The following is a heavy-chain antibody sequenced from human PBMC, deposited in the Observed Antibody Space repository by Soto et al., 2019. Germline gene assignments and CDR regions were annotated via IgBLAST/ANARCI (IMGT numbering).Heavy chain of an antibody. CDR1: GDSISTRNW. D-gene: IGHD5-12*01. Sequence: QVQLPESGPGLVKPSGTLSFTCAVSGDSISTRNWWSWVRQSPGKGLEWIGELYYSGTTNYNPSRKRRVTISLEKSQKPVSLKLSSVTAADAAMYYCARGNRESFAIDYWGRGPLVTVSS. CDR2: LYYSGTT. V-gene: IGHV4-4*02. CDR3: ARGNRESFAIDY. J-gene: IGHJ4*02.